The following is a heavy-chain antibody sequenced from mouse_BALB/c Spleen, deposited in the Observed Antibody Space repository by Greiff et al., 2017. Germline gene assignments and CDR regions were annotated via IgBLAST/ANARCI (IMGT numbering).Heavy chain of an antibody. CDR3: ATNWDEGY. V-gene: IGHV14-3*02. J-gene: IGHJ2*01. D-gene: IGHD4-1*01. CDR2: IDPANGNT. CDR1: GFNIKDTY. Sequence: EVQLQQSGAELVKPGASVKLSCTASGFNIKDTYMRWVKQRPEQGLEWIGRIDPANGNTKYDPKFQGKATITADTSSNTAYLQLSSLTSEDTAVYYCATNWDEGYWGQGTTLTVSA.